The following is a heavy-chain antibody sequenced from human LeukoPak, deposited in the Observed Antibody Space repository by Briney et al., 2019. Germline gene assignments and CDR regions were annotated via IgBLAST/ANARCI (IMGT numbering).Heavy chain of an antibody. V-gene: IGHV4-59*01. CDR2: IYYTGNS. Sequence: SETLSLTCTASGASISSYCWSWIRQPPGKGLEWIGYIYYTGNSNYNPSLKSRVTMSVDTSKNQFSLKLSSVTAADTAVYFCAKEVSYGFDSWGQGTLVTVSS. J-gene: IGHJ4*02. CDR3: AKEVSYGFDS. D-gene: IGHD5-18*01. CDR1: GASISSYC.